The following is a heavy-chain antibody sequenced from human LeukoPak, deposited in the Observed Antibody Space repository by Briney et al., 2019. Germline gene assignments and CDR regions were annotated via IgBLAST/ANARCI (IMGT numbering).Heavy chain of an antibody. Sequence: SQTLSLTCAISGDSVSSNSAAWNWIRQSPSRGLEWLGRTYYRSKWYNDYAVSVRSRIAINPDTSKNQFSLQLNSVTPEDTAVYYCARDPGFYYGITDYIGAFDIWGQGTMVTVSS. J-gene: IGHJ3*02. CDR2: TYYRSKWYN. CDR3: ARDPGFYYGITDYIGAFDI. D-gene: IGHD3-10*01. CDR1: GDSVSSNSAA. V-gene: IGHV6-1*01.